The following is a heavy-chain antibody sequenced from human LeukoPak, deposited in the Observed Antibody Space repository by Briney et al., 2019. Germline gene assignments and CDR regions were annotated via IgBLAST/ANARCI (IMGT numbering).Heavy chain of an antibody. CDR2: ISSSSSYI. J-gene: IGHJ4*02. Sequence: GGSLRLSCAASGFTFSSYSMNWVRQAPGEGLEWVSSISSSSSYIYYADSVKGRFTISRDNAKNSLYLQMNSLRAEDTAVYYCARVGRTVTTSTGDYWGQGTLVTVSS. CDR1: GFTFSSYS. V-gene: IGHV3-21*01. D-gene: IGHD4-17*01. CDR3: ARVGRTVTTSTGDY.